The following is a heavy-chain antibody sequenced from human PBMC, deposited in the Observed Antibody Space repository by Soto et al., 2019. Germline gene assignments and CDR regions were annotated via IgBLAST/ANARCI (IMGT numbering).Heavy chain of an antibody. D-gene: IGHD3-3*01. CDR3: ANVLVYTSYYDFWSGYPEELDV. J-gene: IGHJ6*02. CDR2: ISGSGGST. V-gene: IGHV3-23*01. Sequence: PSETLSLTCSVSGASISSRDYYWGWVRQAPGKGLEWVSAISGSGGSTYYADSVKGRFTISRDNSKNTLYLQMNSLRAEDTAVYYCANVLVYTSYYDFWSGYPEELDVWGQGTTVTVSS. CDR1: GASISSRDYY.